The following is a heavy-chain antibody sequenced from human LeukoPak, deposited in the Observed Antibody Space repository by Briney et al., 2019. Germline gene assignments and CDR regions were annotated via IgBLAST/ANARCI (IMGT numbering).Heavy chain of an antibody. V-gene: IGHV3-23*01. D-gene: IGHD6-13*01. CDR2: ISGSGGST. Sequence: GGSLRLSCAASGFSFSGYSMNWVRQAPGKGLEWVSAISGSGGSTYYADSVKGRFTISRDNSKNTLYLQMNSLRAEDTAVYYCASCGSSCWGQGTLVTVSS. CDR1: GFSFSGYS. CDR3: ASCGSSC. J-gene: IGHJ4*02.